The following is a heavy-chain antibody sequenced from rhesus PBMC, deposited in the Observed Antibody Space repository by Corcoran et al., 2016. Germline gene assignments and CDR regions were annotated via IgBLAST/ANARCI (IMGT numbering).Heavy chain of an antibody. CDR1: GGSISSNY. CDR3: ARNPLHYCSGGVCYTGEYFEF. CDR2: IYGSGGST. J-gene: IGHJ1*01. Sequence: QVQLQESGPGLVKPSETLSLTCAVSGGSISSNYWSWIRQPPGKGLEWIGRIYGSGGSTDYNPSLKSRVTISTDRSKNQFSLKLSSVTAADTAVYYCARNPLHYCSGGVCYTGEYFEFWGQGALVTVSS. V-gene: IGHV4-160*01. D-gene: IGHD2-39*02.